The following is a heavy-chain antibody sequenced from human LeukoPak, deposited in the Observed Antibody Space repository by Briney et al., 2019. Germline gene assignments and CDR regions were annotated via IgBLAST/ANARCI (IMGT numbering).Heavy chain of an antibody. Sequence: SSVNVSCKASGGSFSSYAISWVRQAPGQGLEWMGRIIPIFGTANYAQKSQGRVTITADKSTSTAYMELSSLRSEDTAVYYCAREDGDYGYYFDYWGQGTLVTVSS. V-gene: IGHV1-69*06. CDR3: AREDGDYGYYFDY. CDR1: GGSFSSYA. J-gene: IGHJ4*02. D-gene: IGHD4-17*01. CDR2: IIPIFGTA.